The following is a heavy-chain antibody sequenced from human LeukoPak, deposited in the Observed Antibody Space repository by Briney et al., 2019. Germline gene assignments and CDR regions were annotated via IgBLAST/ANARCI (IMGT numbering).Heavy chain of an antibody. Sequence: SETLSLTCTVSGGSISTSSYYWGWIRQPPGKGLEWIGEIYHSGNTNYNPSLKSRVTISIDKSKNQFSLKLSSVTAADTAVYYCARHGRRGPPYMDVWGKGTTVTISS. J-gene: IGHJ6*03. CDR3: ARHGRRGPPYMDV. CDR1: GGSISTSSYY. V-gene: IGHV4-39*01. CDR2: IYHSGNT.